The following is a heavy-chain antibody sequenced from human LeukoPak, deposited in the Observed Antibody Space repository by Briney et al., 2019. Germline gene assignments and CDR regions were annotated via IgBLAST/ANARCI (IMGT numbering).Heavy chain of an antibody. V-gene: IGHV3-43*02. CDR3: AKDEGRCLDY. D-gene: IGHD2-15*01. CDR2: ISGDGGTT. Sequence: PGGSLRLSCAASGFTFDDYAMHWVRQAPGKGLEWVSLISGDGGTTYYADSVKGRFTISRDNSKNSLYLQMNRLRTEDTALYYCAKDEGRCLDYWGQGTLVTVSS. CDR1: GFTFDDYA. J-gene: IGHJ4*02.